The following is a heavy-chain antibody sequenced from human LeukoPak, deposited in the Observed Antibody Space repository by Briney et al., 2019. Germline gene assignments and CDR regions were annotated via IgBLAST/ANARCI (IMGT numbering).Heavy chain of an antibody. CDR1: GFSFSSYG. D-gene: IGHD1-26*01. V-gene: IGHV3-30*18. CDR2: ISYDGSNK. Sequence: GGSLRLSCAASGFSFSSYGMHWVRQAPGKGLEWVAVISYDGSNKYYADSVKGRFTISRDNSKNTLYVQMNSLRAEDTAVYYCAKEYTGSFSPFPSYFDYWGQGTLVTVSS. J-gene: IGHJ4*02. CDR3: AKEYTGSFSPFPSYFDY.